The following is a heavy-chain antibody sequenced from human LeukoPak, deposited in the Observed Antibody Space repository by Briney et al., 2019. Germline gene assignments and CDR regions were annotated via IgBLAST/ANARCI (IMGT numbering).Heavy chain of an antibody. D-gene: IGHD3-22*01. Sequence: PGGSLRLSCAASGFTFSSYEMNWVRQAPGKGLEWVSYISSSGSTIYCADSVKGRFTISRDNAKNSLYLQMNSLRAEDTAVYYCAAFPIVAHDAFDIWGQGTMVTVSS. V-gene: IGHV3-48*03. CDR2: ISSSGSTI. J-gene: IGHJ3*02. CDR3: AAFPIVAHDAFDI. CDR1: GFTFSSYE.